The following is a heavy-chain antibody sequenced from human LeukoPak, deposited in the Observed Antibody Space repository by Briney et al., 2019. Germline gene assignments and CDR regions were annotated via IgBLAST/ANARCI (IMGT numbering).Heavy chain of an antibody. Sequence: GGSLRLSCITSGFTFGDYAMAWVRQAPGKGLEWVGFIRSKVYGGAPEYAASVKGRFTISRDDSKGIAYLQMNSLKTEDTAVYYCTRDQTPYYWGQGTLVTVSS. J-gene: IGHJ4*02. CDR2: IRSKVYGGAP. CDR3: TRDQTPYY. CDR1: GFTFGDYA. V-gene: IGHV3-49*04.